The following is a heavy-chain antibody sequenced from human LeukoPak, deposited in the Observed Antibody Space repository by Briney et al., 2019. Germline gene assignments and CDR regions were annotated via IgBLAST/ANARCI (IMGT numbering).Heavy chain of an antibody. CDR2: ISSSGSTI. D-gene: IGHD5-18*01. V-gene: IGHV3-11*01. CDR1: GFTLSDYY. CDR3: ARAHDVDTAPEGFLGWFDP. Sequence: GGSLRLSCAASGFTLSDYYMSWIRQAPGKGLEWVSYISSSGSTIYYADSVKGRFTISRDNAKNSLYLQMNSLRAEDTAVYYCARAHDVDTAPEGFLGWFDPWGQGTLVTVSS. J-gene: IGHJ5*02.